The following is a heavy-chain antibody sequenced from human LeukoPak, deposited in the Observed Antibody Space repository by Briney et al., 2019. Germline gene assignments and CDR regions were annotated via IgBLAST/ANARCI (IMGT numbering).Heavy chain of an antibody. CDR1: GFTFSNYA. Sequence: PGGSLRLSCAASGFTFSNYAMMWVRQAPRKRPEWISSITGSGDGTYYADSVRGRFTISRDNSENTLYLQVNSLRVEDTAVYFCVKGFVHPTYYFDYWGQGTLVTVSS. J-gene: IGHJ4*02. D-gene: IGHD3-10*01. CDR3: VKGFVHPTYYFDY. CDR2: ITGSGDGT. V-gene: IGHV3-23*01.